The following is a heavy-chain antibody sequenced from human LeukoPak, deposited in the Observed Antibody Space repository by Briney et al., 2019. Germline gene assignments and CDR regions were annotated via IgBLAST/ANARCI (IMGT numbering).Heavy chain of an antibody. D-gene: IGHD3-10*01. V-gene: IGHV3-33*01. Sequence: GGSLRLSCAASGFTFSDYGMHWVRQAPGKGLEWVAVIWYDGSNKYYADSVKGRLTISRDNSKNTVYLQMNSLRAEDTAVYYCARDSGVSGPGSYPPFRYWGQGTLVTVSP. J-gene: IGHJ4*02. CDR3: ARDSGVSGPGSYPPFRY. CDR2: IWYDGSNK. CDR1: GFTFSDYG.